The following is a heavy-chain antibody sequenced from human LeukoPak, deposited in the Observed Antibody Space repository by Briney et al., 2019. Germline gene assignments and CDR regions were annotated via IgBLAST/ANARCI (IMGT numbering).Heavy chain of an antibody. V-gene: IGHV3-23*01. CDR1: GFTFSSYA. CDR2: ISGSGGST. D-gene: IGHD1-1*01. CDR3: AKDLCPYNWNEIGEY. J-gene: IGHJ4*02. Sequence: GGSLRLSCAASGFTFSSYALSWVRQAPGKGLEGVSAISGSGGSTYYADSVKGRFTISRDNSKNTLYLQMNSPRAEDTAVYYCAKDLCPYNWNEIGEYWGQGTLVTVSS.